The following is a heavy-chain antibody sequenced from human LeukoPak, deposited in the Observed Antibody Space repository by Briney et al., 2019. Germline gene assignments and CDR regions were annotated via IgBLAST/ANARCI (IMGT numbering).Heavy chain of an antibody. V-gene: IGHV1-46*01. Sequence: WASVKVSCKASGYTFSSYYMHWVRQAPGQGLEWMGLINYSGGSTSYAQKFNRGVTITRETSTSTFLMELSMLSAEDTAVYYCARDPSRVTTPEYNWFDPWGQGTLVTVSS. CDR3: ARDPSRVTTPEYNWFDP. J-gene: IGHJ5*02. CDR2: INYSGGST. D-gene: IGHD4-17*01. CDR1: GYTFSSYY.